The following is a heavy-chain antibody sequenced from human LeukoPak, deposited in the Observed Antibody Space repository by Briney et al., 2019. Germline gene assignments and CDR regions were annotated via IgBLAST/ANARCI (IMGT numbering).Heavy chain of an antibody. J-gene: IGHJ3*02. D-gene: IGHD3-22*01. CDR1: GFTFSSYS. CDR3: ARDMSAMIVVVIPDAFDI. CDR2: ISSSSSTI. Sequence: PGGSLRLSCAASGFTFSSYSMNWVRQAPGKGLEWVSYISSSSSTIYYADSVKGRFTISRDNAKNSLYLQMNSLRAEDTAVYYCARDMSAMIVVVIPDAFDIWGQGTMVTVSS. V-gene: IGHV3-48*01.